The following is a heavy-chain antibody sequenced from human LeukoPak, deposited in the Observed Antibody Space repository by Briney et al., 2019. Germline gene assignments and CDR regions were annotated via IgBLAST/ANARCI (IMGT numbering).Heavy chain of an antibody. Sequence: GGSLRLSCAASGFTFSSYGMSWVRQAPGKGLEWVSGINWNGGSTGYADSVKGRFTISRDNAKNSLYLQVNSLRAEDTALYHRAREGVLRYCSGGSCKEGYYYYYMDVWGKGTTVTISS. CDR1: GFTFSSYG. V-gene: IGHV3-20*01. CDR2: INWNGGST. CDR3: AREGVLRYCSGGSCKEGYYYYYMDV. D-gene: IGHD2-15*01. J-gene: IGHJ6*03.